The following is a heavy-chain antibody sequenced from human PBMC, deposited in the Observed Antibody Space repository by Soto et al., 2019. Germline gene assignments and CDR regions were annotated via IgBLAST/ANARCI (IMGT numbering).Heavy chain of an antibody. CDR1: GLTFSSYW. CDR3: AGARYSSGWWGVDY. CDR2: ISTDGSGT. V-gene: IGHV3-74*01. Sequence: EVQLVESGGGLVQPGGSLRLSCAASGLTFSSYWMHWVRQAPGKGLVWVARISTDGSGTTYADSVKGRFTISRDKAKNPLYLQMLSLRTGDTAVYYCAGARYSSGWWGVDYWGQATVVTVSS. J-gene: IGHJ4*02. D-gene: IGHD6-19*01.